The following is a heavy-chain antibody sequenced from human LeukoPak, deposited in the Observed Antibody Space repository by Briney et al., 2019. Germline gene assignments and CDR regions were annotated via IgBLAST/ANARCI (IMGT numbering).Heavy chain of an antibody. V-gene: IGHV1-69*05. CDR3: AKYSGYCSSTSCYIAYYFDY. J-gene: IGHJ4*02. Sequence: SVKVSCKASGGTFSSYAISWVRQAPGQGLEWMGGIIPIFGTANYAQKFQGRVTITTDESTSTAYMELSSLRSEDTAVYYCAKYSGYCSSTSCYIAYYFDYWGQGTLVTVSS. CDR1: GGTFSSYA. D-gene: IGHD2-2*02. CDR2: IIPIFGTA.